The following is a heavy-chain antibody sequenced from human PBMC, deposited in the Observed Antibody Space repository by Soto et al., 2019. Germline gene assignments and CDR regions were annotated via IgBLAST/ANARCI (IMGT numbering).Heavy chain of an antibody. Sequence: ASVKVSCKASGYTFTIYAMNWVRQAPGQRLEWMGWINAGNGNTKYSQKFQGRVTITRDTSASTAYMELSSLRSEDTAVYYRARDRWLVLRNYYYYYMDVWGKGTTVTVSS. D-gene: IGHD6-19*01. CDR3: ARDRWLVLRNYYYYYMDV. V-gene: IGHV1-3*01. CDR2: INAGNGNT. CDR1: GYTFTIYA. J-gene: IGHJ6*03.